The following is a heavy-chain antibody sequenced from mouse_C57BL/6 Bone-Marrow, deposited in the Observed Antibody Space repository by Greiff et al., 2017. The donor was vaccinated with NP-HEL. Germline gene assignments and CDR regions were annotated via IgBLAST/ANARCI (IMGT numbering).Heavy chain of an antibody. CDR1: GYTFTDYY. CDR2: IYPGSGNT. V-gene: IGHV1-76*01. J-gene: IGHJ1*03. CDR3: ARRGADYWYFDV. Sequence: VQLQQSGAELVRPGASVKLSCKASGYTFTDYYINWVKQRPGQGLEWIARIYPGSGNTYYNEKFKGKATLTAEKSSSTAYMQLSSLISEDSAVYFCARRGADYWYFDVGGTGTTVTVSS.